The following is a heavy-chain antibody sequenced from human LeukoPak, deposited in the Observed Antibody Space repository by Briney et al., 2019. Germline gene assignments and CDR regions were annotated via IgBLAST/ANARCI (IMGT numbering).Heavy chain of an antibody. Sequence: PGGSLRLSCAASGFTFSSYAMSWVRQAPGKGLEWVSAISGSGGSTYYADSVKGRFTISRDNSKNTLYLQMNSLRAEDTAVYYCAKGRDSSGYYHLHYWGQGTLVTVSS. CDR3: AKGRDSSGYYHLHY. D-gene: IGHD3-22*01. CDR2: ISGSGGST. V-gene: IGHV3-23*01. CDR1: GFTFSSYA. J-gene: IGHJ4*02.